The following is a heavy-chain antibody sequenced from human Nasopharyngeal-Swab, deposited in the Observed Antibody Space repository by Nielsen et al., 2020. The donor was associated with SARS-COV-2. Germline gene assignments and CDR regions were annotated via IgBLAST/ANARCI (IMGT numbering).Heavy chain of an antibody. Sequence: WIRQPPGKGLEWIGEINHSGSTNYNPSLKSRVTISVDTSKNQFSLKLSSVTAADTAVYYRARRGLITMIHRWFDPWGQGTLVTVSS. D-gene: IGHD3-22*01. CDR3: ARRGLITMIHRWFDP. J-gene: IGHJ5*02. V-gene: IGHV4-34*01. CDR2: INHSGST.